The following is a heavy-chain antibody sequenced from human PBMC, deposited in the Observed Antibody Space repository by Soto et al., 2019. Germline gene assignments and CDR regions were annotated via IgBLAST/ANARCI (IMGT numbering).Heavy chain of an antibody. D-gene: IGHD2-2*01. CDR1: GFTFCSYW. CDR3: ARGDCSSTSCKDYYYYYYMDV. CDR2: INSDGSST. V-gene: IGHV3-74*01. Sequence: PGGSLRLSCAASGFTFCSYWMHWVRRAPGKGLVWVSRINSDGSSTSYADSVKGRFTISRDNAKNTLYLQMNSLRAEDTAVYYCARGDCSSTSCKDYYYYYYMDVWGKGTTVTVS. J-gene: IGHJ6*03.